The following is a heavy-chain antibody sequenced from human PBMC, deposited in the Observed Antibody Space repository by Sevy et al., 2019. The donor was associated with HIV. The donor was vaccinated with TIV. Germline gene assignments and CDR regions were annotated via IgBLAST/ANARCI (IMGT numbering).Heavy chain of an antibody. CDR3: TRGAHSLDY. V-gene: IGHV6-1*01. D-gene: IGHD2-15*01. Sequence: SQTLSLTCVISGDSVSCNRAAWNWIRQSPSRGLEWLGRTYYRSKWYTDYAVSVKSRITINPDTSKNQVSLQLNSVTPEDTAVYYCTRGAHSLDYWGQGTLVTVSS. J-gene: IGHJ4*02. CDR2: TYYRSKWYT. CDR1: GDSVSCNRAA.